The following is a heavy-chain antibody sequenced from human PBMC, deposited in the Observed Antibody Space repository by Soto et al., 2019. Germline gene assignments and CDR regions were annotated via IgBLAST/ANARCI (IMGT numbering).Heavy chain of an antibody. CDR1: GGSLSSSAYS. D-gene: IGHD3-22*01. J-gene: IGHJ3*02. CDR3: ARELLFYDSDGFSWDDAFDI. V-gene: IGHV4-30-2*01. CDR2: IYQSGST. Sequence: PSETLSLTCAVSGGSLSSSAYSWSWIRQPPGKGLEWIGFIYQSGSTYYNPSLKSRVTMSLDRPKNQFSLKLGSVTAADTAVYYCARELLFYDSDGFSWDDAFDIWGQGTMVTVSS.